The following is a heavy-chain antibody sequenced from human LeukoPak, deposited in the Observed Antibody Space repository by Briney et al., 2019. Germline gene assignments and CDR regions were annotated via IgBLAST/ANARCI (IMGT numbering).Heavy chain of an antibody. D-gene: IGHD3-3*01. CDR1: GDSITSSSYY. J-gene: IGHJ4*02. Sequence: SETLSLTCSVSGDSITSSSYYWGWVRQPPGKGLEWIGSVSYSGVTYYDPSLKSRVTISVDTSKNQFSLKLNSVTAADTAVYYCARHFWSNYYIDYWGQGNLLTVSS. V-gene: IGHV4-39*01. CDR2: VSYSGVT. CDR3: ARHFWSNYYIDY.